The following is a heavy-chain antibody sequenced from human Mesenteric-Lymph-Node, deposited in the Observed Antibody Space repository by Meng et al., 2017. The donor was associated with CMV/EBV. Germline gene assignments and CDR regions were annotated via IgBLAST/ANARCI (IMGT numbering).Heavy chain of an antibody. Sequence: GESLKISRAASGFTFSSYSMNWVRQAPGTGLEWVSSISSSSSYIYYADSVKGRFTISRDNAKNSLYLQMNNLRAEDTAVYYCARGSGDYFDYWGQGTLVTVSS. CDR1: GFTFSSYS. D-gene: IGHD7-27*01. J-gene: IGHJ4*02. V-gene: IGHV3-21*01. CDR3: ARGSGDYFDY. CDR2: ISSSSSYI.